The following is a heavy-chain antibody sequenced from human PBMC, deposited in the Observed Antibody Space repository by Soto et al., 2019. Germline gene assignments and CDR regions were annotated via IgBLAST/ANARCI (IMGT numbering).Heavy chain of an antibody. Sequence: EVQVVESGGGLVQPGGSLRLSCAASGFSVSSYYMSWFRQAPGKGLEWVSVIYRGGDIYYADSVQGRFTTSRDISRNSLDLQMNSLRVEDTAVYYCARDRREGDTMWGQGVVVTVSS. CDR1: GFSVSSYY. D-gene: IGHD3-16*01. J-gene: IGHJ4*02. V-gene: IGHV3-66*01. CDR3: ARDRREGDTM. CDR2: IYRGGDI.